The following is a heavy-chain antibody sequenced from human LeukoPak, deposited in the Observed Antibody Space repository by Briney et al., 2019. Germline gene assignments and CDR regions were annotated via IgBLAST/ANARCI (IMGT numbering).Heavy chain of an antibody. Sequence: PGGSLRLSCAASGFTFSSYELNWVRQTPGKGLEWVSYISDTGGTICYADSVEDRFTISRDNAKNSLYLQMDSLRLEDTALYYCAKDGEWRSKTLPTKNYMDVWGKGTTVTVSS. CDR1: GFTFSSYE. CDR3: AKDGEWRSKTLPTKNYMDV. V-gene: IGHV3-48*03. CDR2: ISDTGGTI. J-gene: IGHJ6*03. D-gene: IGHD2-15*01.